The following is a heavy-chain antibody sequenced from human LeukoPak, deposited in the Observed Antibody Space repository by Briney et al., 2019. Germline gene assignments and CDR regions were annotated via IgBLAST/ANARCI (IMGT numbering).Heavy chain of an antibody. Sequence: SETLSLTCTVSGDSISSSGYYWVWIRQPPGKGLEWIGSIYYTGSTYYNPSLRSRVTISVDTSKNQFSLKLSSVTAADTAVYYCARVRGYGALFDYWGQGTLVTVSS. CDR3: ARVRGYGALFDY. V-gene: IGHV4-39*07. J-gene: IGHJ4*02. CDR1: GDSISSSGYY. D-gene: IGHD4/OR15-4a*01. CDR2: IYYTGST.